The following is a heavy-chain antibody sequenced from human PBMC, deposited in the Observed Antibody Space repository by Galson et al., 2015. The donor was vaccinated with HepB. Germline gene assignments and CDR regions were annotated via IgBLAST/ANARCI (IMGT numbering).Heavy chain of an antibody. J-gene: IGHJ4*02. D-gene: IGHD5-24*01. V-gene: IGHV1-18*04. CDR1: GYTFTSYG. CDR2: ISAYNGNT. CDR3: ASGGRDGYRWGAQIPFDY. Sequence: SVKVSCKASGYTFTSYGISWVRQAPGQGLEWMGWISAYNGNTNYAQKLQGRVTMTTDTSTSTAYMELRSLRSDDTAVYYCASGGRDGYRWGAQIPFDYWGQGALVTVSS.